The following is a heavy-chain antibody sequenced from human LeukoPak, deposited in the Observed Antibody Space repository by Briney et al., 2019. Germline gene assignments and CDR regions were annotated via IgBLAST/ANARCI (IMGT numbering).Heavy chain of an antibody. V-gene: IGHV4-59*01. CDR1: GGSISSYY. J-gene: IGHJ4*02. D-gene: IGHD1-26*01. CDR2: IYYTGGA. CDR3: ARGYYYFDY. Sequence: SETLSLTCTVSGGSISSYYWSWIRQPPGKGLEWIGYIYYTGGANYNASLRSRVTISVDASKNQLSLKLSSVTAADTAVYYCARGYYYFDYWGQGTLVTVSS.